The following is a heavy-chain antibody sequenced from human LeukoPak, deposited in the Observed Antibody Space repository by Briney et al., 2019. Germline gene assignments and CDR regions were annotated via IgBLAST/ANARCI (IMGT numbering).Heavy chain of an antibody. CDR3: ARVRYDYVWGSYRLYYFDY. J-gene: IGHJ4*02. CDR2: IYSSGST. Sequence: SETLSLTCTVSGGSISSYYWSWIRQPAGKGLEWIGRIYSSGSTNYNPSLKSRVTISVDTSKNQFSLKLSSVTAADTAVYYCARVRYDYVWGSYRLYYFDYWGQGTLVTVSS. CDR1: GGSISSYY. V-gene: IGHV4-4*07. D-gene: IGHD3-16*02.